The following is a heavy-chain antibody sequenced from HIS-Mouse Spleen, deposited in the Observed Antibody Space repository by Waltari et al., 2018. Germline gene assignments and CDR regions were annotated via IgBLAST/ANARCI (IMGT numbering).Heavy chain of an antibody. Sequence: QVTLRESGPALVKPTQTLTLTCTFSGFSLSTSGMCVSWIRQPPGKALEWLARIDWDDGKYSRTALKTRLTISRETSKNQVVLTMTNMDPLDTATYYCARIAEGYTSGWYAFDYWGQGTLVTVSS. V-gene: IGHV2-70*15. CDR3: ARIAEGYTSGWYAFDY. J-gene: IGHJ4*02. D-gene: IGHD6-19*01. CDR1: GFSLSTSGMC. CDR2: IDWDDGK.